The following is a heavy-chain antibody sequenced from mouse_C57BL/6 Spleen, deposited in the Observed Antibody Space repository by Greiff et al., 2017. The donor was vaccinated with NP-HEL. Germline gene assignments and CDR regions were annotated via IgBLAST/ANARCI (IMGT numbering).Heavy chain of an antibody. CDR2: INPSNGGT. CDR3: ARGGGLLRSHYYAMDY. J-gene: IGHJ4*01. Sequence: VQLQQPGTELVKPGASVKLSCKASGYTFTSYWMHWVKQRPGQGLEWIGNINPSNGGTNYNEKFKSKATLTVDKSSSTAYMQLSSLTSEDSAVYYCARGGGLLRSHYYAMDYWGQGTSVTVSS. D-gene: IGHD1-1*01. CDR1: GYTFTSYW. V-gene: IGHV1-53*01.